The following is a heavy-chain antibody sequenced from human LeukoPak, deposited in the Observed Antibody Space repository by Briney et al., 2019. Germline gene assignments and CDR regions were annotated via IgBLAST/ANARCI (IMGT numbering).Heavy chain of an antibody. V-gene: IGHV1-69*06. CDR3: ATDRNGSGWYGFDY. Sequence: SVKVSCKASGGTFSSYAISWVRQAPGQGLEWMGGIIPIFGTANYAQKFQGRVTITADKSTSTAYMELSSLRSEDTAVYYCATDRNGSGWYGFDYWGQGTLVTVSS. CDR2: IIPIFGTA. D-gene: IGHD6-19*01. CDR1: GGTFSSYA. J-gene: IGHJ4*02.